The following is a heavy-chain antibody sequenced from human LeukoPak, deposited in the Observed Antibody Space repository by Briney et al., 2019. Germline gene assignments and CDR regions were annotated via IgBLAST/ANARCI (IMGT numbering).Heavy chain of an antibody. CDR1: GGSISSYY. D-gene: IGHD3-22*01. CDR2: IYYSGST. Sequence: SETLSLTCTVSGGSISSYYWSWIRQPPGKGLEWIGYIYYSGSTNYNPSLKSRVTISVDTSKNQFSLKLSSVTAADTAVYYCARGGDYYDSSGYYRPRGIWDYWGQGTLVTVSS. V-gene: IGHV4-59*01. CDR3: ARGGDYYDSSGYYRPRGIWDY. J-gene: IGHJ4*02.